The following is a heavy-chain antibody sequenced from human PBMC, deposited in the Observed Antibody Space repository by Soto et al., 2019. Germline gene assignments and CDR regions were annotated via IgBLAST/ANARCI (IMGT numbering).Heavy chain of an antibody. CDR3: ANRLNASTDEALDI. CDR1: GFSLTTSGLG. CDR2: IYWDDEK. D-gene: IGHD2-2*01. V-gene: IGHV2-5*02. J-gene: IGHJ3*02. Sequence: QITLKESGPTLVKPTQTLTLTCTFSGFSLTTSGLGVGRISQPPGKALEWLAPIYWDDEKRYSPTLQSRLTITKDTAKNQVDLTVTNMNPADTGTYYCANRLNASTDEALDIWCQGKMVYVSS.